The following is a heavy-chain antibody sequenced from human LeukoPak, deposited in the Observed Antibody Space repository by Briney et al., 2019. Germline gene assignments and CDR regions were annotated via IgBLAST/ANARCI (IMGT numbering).Heavy chain of an antibody. CDR3: ARGEDGDFWSGSSPYFDY. J-gene: IGHJ4*02. D-gene: IGHD3-3*01. V-gene: IGHV3-11*04. CDR1: GFIFSDYY. Sequence: GGSLRLSCAASGFIFSDYYMGWVRQAPGKGLEWVSYISNKGSSSTTYYADSVKGRFTISRDDAQNSLYLQMNSLRAEDTAVYYCARGEDGDFWSGSSPYFDYWGQGTLVTVSS. CDR2: ISNKGSSSTT.